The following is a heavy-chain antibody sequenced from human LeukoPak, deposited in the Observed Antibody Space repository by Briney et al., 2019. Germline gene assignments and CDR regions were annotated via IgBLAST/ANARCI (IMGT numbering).Heavy chain of an antibody. D-gene: IGHD6-13*01. CDR1: GYIFAHNG. J-gene: IGHJ5*02. V-gene: IGHV1-69*13. CDR3: AARIAAAGFNWFDP. CDR2: IIPIFGTA. Sequence: ASVKVSCKPSGYIFAHNGISWVRQAPGQGLEWMGGIIPIFGTANYAQKFQGRVTITADESTSTAYMELSSLRSEDTAVYYCAARIAAAGFNWFDPWGQGTLVTVSS.